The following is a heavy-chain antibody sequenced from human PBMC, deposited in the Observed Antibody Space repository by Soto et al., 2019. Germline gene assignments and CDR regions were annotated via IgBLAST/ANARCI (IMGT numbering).Heavy chain of an antibody. Sequence: QVQLQEPGPGLVKPSQTLSLTCTVSGGSISSGGYYWSWIRQHPGKGLEWIGYIYYSGSTYYNPSLKSRVTISVDTSKNQFSLKLSSVTAPDTAVYYCARFYGSGTQYYYYGMDVWGQGTTVTVSS. CDR2: IYYSGST. D-gene: IGHD3-10*01. CDR1: GGSISSGGYY. J-gene: IGHJ6*02. V-gene: IGHV4-31*03. CDR3: ARFYGSGTQYYYYGMDV.